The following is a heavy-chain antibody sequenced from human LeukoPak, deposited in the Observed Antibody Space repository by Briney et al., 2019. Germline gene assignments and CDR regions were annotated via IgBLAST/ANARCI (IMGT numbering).Heavy chain of an antibody. D-gene: IGHD1-26*01. Sequence: GGSLRLSCAASGFTFSSYAMHWVRQAPGKGLEWVAVISYDGSNKYYADSVKGRFTISRDNSKNTLYLQMNSLRAEDTAVYYCARVAGRGSYLGPFDPWGQGTLVTVSS. V-gene: IGHV3-30-3*01. CDR3: ARVAGRGSYLGPFDP. CDR2: ISYDGSNK. J-gene: IGHJ5*02. CDR1: GFTFSSYA.